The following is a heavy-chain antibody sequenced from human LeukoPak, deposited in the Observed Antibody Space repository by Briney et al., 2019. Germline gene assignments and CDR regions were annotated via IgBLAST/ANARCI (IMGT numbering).Heavy chain of an antibody. J-gene: IGHJ1*01. D-gene: IGHD3-16*02. CDR2: INHSGST. CDR1: GGSFSGYY. Sequence: SETLSLTCAVYGGSFSGYYWSWIRQPPGKGLEWIGEINHSGSTNYNPSLKSRVTISVDTSKNQFSLKLSSVTAADTAVYYCAGETDYVWGSYRPAYFQHWGQGTLVTVSS. V-gene: IGHV4-34*01. CDR3: AGETDYVWGSYRPAYFQH.